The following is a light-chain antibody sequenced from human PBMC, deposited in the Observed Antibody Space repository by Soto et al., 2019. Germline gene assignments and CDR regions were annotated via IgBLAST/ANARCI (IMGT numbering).Light chain of an antibody. CDR3: QQYDKWPHT. CDR2: YAS. V-gene: IGKV3-15*01. Sequence: EMVMTQSPATLSVSPGEGATLSCRARRSLSRNLAWYQQQPGQAPRLLIFYASTRATGIPARFSGSGSGTDFTLTISILQSEDFAVYYCQQYDKWPHTFGQGTKLEIK. CDR1: RSLSRN. J-gene: IGKJ2*01.